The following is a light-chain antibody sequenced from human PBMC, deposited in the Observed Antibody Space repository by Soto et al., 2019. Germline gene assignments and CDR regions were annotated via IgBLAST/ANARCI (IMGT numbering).Light chain of an antibody. CDR1: QSVSNN. Sequence: EIVMTQSPATMSVSPGERATLSCRASQSVSNNLAWYQQKPGQAPRLLIYHASTSATGIPARFSGSGSGKEFTLTISSLQSEDFAVYYCQQYNKWPLTFGGGTKVEIK. CDR2: HAS. CDR3: QQYNKWPLT. J-gene: IGKJ4*01. V-gene: IGKV3-15*01.